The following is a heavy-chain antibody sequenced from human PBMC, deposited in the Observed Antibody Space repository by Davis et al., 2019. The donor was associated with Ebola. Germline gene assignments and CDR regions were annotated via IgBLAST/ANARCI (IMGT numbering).Heavy chain of an antibody. CDR3: AREGGRYYDSSGYVFDI. Sequence: ASVKVSCKASGYRFTSYYMHRVRQAPGQGLEWMGIINPITGGTSYAQNFQVRVNMTRDTSTSIVYMELSSLRSEDTAVYYCAREGGRYYDSSGYVFDIWGQGTMVKVSS. D-gene: IGHD3-22*01. V-gene: IGHV1-46*01. J-gene: IGHJ3*02. CDR2: INPITGGT. CDR1: GYRFTSYY.